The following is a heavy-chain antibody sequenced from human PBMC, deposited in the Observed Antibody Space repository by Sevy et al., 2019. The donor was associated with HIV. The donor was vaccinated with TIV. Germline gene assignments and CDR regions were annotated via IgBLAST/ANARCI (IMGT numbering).Heavy chain of an antibody. CDR1: ADTFTNNY. CDR3: VRADPAQHFDS. CDR2: VDPSGGNA. J-gene: IGHJ4*02. V-gene: IGHV1-46*01. Sequence: ASVKVSCKASADTFTNNYIHWVRQAPGQGLAWMGIVDPSGGNASCAQRFQDRVTLTRDTSTSTLYMDLTSLTSEDTAVYYCVRADPAQHFDSWGQGTLVTVSS.